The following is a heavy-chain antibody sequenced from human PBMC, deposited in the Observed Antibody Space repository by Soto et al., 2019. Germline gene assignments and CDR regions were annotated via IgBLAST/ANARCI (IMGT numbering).Heavy chain of an antibody. D-gene: IGHD2-15*01. V-gene: IGHV3-33*01. CDR1: GFTFSSYG. J-gene: IGHJ4*02. CDR2: IWYDGSNK. Sequence: QVQLVESGGGVVQPGRSLRLSCAASGFTFSSYGMHWVRQAPGKGLEWVAVIWYDGSNKYYADSVKGRFTISRDNSKNTLYLQMNSLRAEDTAVYYCARDVDCSGGSCSDYGGNSSDYWGQGTLVTVSS. CDR3: ARDVDCSGGSCSDYGGNSSDY.